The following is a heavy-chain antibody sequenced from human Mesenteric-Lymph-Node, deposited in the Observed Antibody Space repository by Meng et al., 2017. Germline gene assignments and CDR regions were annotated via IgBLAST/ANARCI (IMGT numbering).Heavy chain of an antibody. J-gene: IGHJ2*01. CDR2: INPNSGGT. D-gene: IGHD4-23*01. Sequence: GESLKISCKASGYTFTNFAINWVRQAPGQGLEWMGRINPNSGGTNYAQKFQGRVTMTRDTSISTAYMELSRLRSDDTAVYYCAAGYGGNSQSWYFDLWGRGTLVTVSS. CDR3: AAGYGGNSQSWYFDL. V-gene: IGHV1-2*06. CDR1: GYTFTNFA.